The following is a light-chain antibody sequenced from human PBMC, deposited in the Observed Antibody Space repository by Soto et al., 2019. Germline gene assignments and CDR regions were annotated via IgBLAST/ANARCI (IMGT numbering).Light chain of an antibody. J-gene: IGKJ5*01. CDR1: QSVDSH. CDR3: KQRNDWPIT. Sequence: EIVLTQSPASLSLSPGEIATLSCRASQSVDSHLVWYQQKPGQAPRLLIFGASNRATGIPSRFSGSGSGTDFTLAINRLEPDDFAVYYCKQRNDWPITFGQGTRLEIK. V-gene: IGKV3-11*01. CDR2: GAS.